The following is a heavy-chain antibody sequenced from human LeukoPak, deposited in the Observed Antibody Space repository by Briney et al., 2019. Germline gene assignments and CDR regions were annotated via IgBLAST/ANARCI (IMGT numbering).Heavy chain of an antibody. D-gene: IGHD3-22*01. V-gene: IGHV4-30-4*01. CDR3: ARDDSSGNYYYYGMDV. J-gene: IGHJ6*02. Sequence: SETLSLTCTVSGGSISSGDYYWSWIRQPPGKGLEWIGYIYYSGSTYYNPSLKSRVTISVDTSKNQFSPKLSSVTAADTAVYYCARDDSSGNYYYYGMDVWGQGTTVTVSS. CDR1: GGSISSGDYY. CDR2: IYYSGST.